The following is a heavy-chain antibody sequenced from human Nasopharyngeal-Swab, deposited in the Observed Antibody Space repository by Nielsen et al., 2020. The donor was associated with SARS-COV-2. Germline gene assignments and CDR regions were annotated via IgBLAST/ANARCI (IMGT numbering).Heavy chain of an antibody. J-gene: IGHJ5*02. D-gene: IGHD2-15*01. Sequence: GSLRLSCAASGFTFSSYAMGWNRQPPGKGLEWIGSIYYSGSTYYNPSLKSRVTISVDTSKNQFSLKLSSVTAADTAVYYCARLVVAATRFDPWGQGTLVTVSS. V-gene: IGHV4-39*01. CDR1: GFTFSSYA. CDR2: IYYSGST. CDR3: ARLVVAATRFDP.